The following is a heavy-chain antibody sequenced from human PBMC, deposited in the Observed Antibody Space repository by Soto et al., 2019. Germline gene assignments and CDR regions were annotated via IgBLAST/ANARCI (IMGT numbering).Heavy chain of an antibody. CDR2: IYPGDSDT. J-gene: IGHJ6*03. Sequence: PGESLTISCKGCGYNFTSSWFARVRQMPGKGLEWMGIIYPGDSDTRYSPSFQGQVTISADKSISTAYLQWSSLKASDTAMYYCARHSYYFWSGYQNYYYYYMDVWGKGTTVTVSS. CDR1: GYNFTSSW. D-gene: IGHD3-3*01. CDR3: ARHSYYFWSGYQNYYYYYMDV. V-gene: IGHV5-51*01.